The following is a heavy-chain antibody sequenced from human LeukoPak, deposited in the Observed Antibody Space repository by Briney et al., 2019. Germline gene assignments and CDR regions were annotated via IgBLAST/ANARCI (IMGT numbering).Heavy chain of an antibody. Sequence: SQTLSLTCTVSGGSISSGGYYWSWIRQHPGKDLEWIGYIYYSGSTYYNPSLKSRVTISVDTSKNQFSLKLSSVTAADTAVYYCARDGYNWNSGWFDPWGQGTLVTVSS. J-gene: IGHJ5*02. CDR1: GGSISSGGYY. D-gene: IGHD1-7*01. V-gene: IGHV4-31*03. CDR3: ARDGYNWNSGWFDP. CDR2: IYYSGST.